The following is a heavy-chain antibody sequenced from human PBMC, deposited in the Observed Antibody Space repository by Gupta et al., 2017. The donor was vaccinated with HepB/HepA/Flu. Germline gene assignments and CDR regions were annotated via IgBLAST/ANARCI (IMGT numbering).Heavy chain of an antibody. CDR1: GGSLSTHA. J-gene: IGHJ6*03. D-gene: IGHD3-3*01. V-gene: IGHV1-69*06. CDR2: IIPFYGTT. CDR3: ARGVVFGTEEYCSYYMDV. Sequence: QVQLVQSGAEVKKTGSSVKVSCKASGGSLSTHAFTWVRQAPGQGLEWLGGIIPFYGTTNYAQKLQGRVTITADKSTSTAYMELSSLRSDDTAVYYCARGVVFGTEEYCSYYMDVWGRGTTVIVSS.